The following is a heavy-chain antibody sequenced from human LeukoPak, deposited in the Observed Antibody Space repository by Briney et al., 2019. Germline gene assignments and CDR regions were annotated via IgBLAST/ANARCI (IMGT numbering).Heavy chain of an antibody. CDR2: AGSSSR. CDR3: AKDQGYSYYYLDY. D-gene: IGHD5-18*01. J-gene: IGHJ4*02. V-gene: IGHV3-23*01. CDR1: GFTSSNYA. Sequence: GRSLRLSCLAAGFTSSNYAMSWVRQAPGKGLEWVSNAGSSSRLYGDSVKGRFSVSRDNSKNTLYLQMSILRAEDTAIYYCAKDQGYSYYYLDYWGQGTLVTVSS.